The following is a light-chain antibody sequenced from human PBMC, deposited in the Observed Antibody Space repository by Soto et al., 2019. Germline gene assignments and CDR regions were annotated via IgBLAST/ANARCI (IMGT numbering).Light chain of an antibody. CDR1: QSVSSN. V-gene: IGKV3-15*01. J-gene: IGKJ1*01. Sequence: EIVMKQSPATLSVYLAERATLSCRASQSVSSNLAWYQQKPGQAPRLLIYGASTRATGIPARFSGSGSGTEFTLTISSLQSEDFAVYYCQQYNNWPPWTSGQGTKVDIK. CDR2: GAS. CDR3: QQYNNWPPWT.